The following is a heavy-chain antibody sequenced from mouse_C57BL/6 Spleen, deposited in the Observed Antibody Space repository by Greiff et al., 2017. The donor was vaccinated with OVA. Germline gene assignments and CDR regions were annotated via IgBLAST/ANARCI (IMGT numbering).Heavy chain of an antibody. V-gene: IGHV2-2*01. Sequence: QVQLKESGPGLVQPSQSLSITCTVSGFSLTSYGVHWVRQSPGKGLEWLGVIWSGGSTDSNAAFISRLSISKDNSKSQVFFKMNSLQADDTAIYYCARYYYGSIDWYFDVWGTGTTVTVSS. CDR1: GFSLTSYG. D-gene: IGHD1-1*01. J-gene: IGHJ1*03. CDR2: IWSGGST. CDR3: ARYYYGSIDWYFDV.